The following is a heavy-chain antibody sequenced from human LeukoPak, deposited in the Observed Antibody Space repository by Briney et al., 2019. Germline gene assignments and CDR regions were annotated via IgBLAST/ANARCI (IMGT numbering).Heavy chain of an antibody. CDR3: ARGGRYDSSGFRFDY. CDR1: GGSISSYY. V-gene: IGHV4-59*01. CDR2: IYYSGST. Sequence: PSETLSLTCTVSGGSISSYYWSWIRQPPGKGLEWIGYIYYSGSTNYNPSLKSRVTISVDTSKNQFSLKLSSVTAADTAVYYCARGGRYDSSGFRFDYWGQGTLVTVSS. D-gene: IGHD3-22*01. J-gene: IGHJ4*02.